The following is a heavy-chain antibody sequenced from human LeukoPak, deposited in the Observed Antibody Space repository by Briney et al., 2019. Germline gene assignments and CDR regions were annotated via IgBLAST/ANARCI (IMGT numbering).Heavy chain of an antibody. CDR2: INAGNGNT. CDR3: ARVDQLLPDDY. J-gene: IGHJ4*02. CDR1: GYTFTSYA. V-gene: IGHV1-3*01. Sequence: ASVKVSCKASGYTFTSYAMHWVRQAPGQRLEWMGWINAGNGNTKSSQKFQGRVTITRDTSATTAYMELSSLRSEDTAVYYCARVDQLLPDDYWGQGTLVTVSS. D-gene: IGHD2-2*01.